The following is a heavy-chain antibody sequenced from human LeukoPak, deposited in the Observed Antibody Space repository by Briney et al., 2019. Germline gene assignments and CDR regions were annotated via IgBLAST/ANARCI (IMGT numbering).Heavy chain of an antibody. CDR2: ISISSGTI. D-gene: IGHD4/OR15-4a*01. J-gene: IGHJ4*02. CDR3: ARAPMVRANVVDY. Sequence: GGSLRLSCAASGFTFTGHNMNWVRQAPGKGLEWVAYISISSGTIYYADSVKGRFSISRDNAKSSLDLQMNSLRAEDTAVYYCARAPMVRANVVDYWGQGTLVTVSS. CDR1: GFTFTGHN. V-gene: IGHV3-48*04.